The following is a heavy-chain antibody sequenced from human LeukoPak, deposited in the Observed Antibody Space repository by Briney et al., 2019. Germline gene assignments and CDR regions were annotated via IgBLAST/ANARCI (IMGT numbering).Heavy chain of an antibody. CDR1: GGSLSSDY. D-gene: IGHD6-19*01. CDR2: IYYSGST. V-gene: IGHV4-59*08. CDR3: ARHVPHRSGYSSGWAFDY. J-gene: IGHJ4*02. Sequence: SETLSLTCTVSGGSLSSDYWSWIRQPPGKGLEWIEYIYYSGSTNYNPSLKSRVTISVDTSKNQFSLKLSSVTAADTAVYYCARHVPHRSGYSSGWAFDYWGQGTLVTVSS.